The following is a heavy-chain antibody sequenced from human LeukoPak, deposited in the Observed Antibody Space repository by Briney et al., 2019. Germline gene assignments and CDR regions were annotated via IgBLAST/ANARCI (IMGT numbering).Heavy chain of an antibody. CDR1: GHSFRSHN. J-gene: IGHJ5*02. D-gene: IGHD6-13*01. CDR2: ITAKNTTK. Sequence: PGGSLRLSCTASGHSFRSHNMNWVRQARGKGPEEVAYITAKNTTKYYADSVNVRFTISRDNAKKSLFLQMNSLRAEDTAVYYCAAASAFSSSWRSWGQGTVVTVSS. V-gene: IGHV3-48*01. CDR3: AAASAFSSSWRS.